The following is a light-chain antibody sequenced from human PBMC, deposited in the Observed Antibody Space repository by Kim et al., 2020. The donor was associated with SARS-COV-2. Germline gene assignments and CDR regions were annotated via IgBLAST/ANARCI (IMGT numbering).Light chain of an antibody. CDR3: LQDYNYPRT. Sequence: AIQMTQSPSSLSASVGDRIIITCRASQGIRNDLGWYQQKPGKAPKLLIYAASSLQSGVPSRFSGSGSGTDFTLTISSLQPEDFATYYFLQDYNYPRTFGQGTKVEVK. J-gene: IGKJ1*01. CDR1: QGIRND. V-gene: IGKV1-6*02. CDR2: AAS.